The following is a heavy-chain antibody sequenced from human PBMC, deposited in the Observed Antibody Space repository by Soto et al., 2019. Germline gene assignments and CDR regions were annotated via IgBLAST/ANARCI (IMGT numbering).Heavy chain of an antibody. D-gene: IGHD6-13*01. CDR2: ISAYNGNT. CDR3: ARDALAAACRSGGYYHYCIDG. J-gene: IGHJ6*02. V-gene: IGHV1-18*01. CDR1: GYTFTSYG. Sequence: ASVKVSCKASGYTFTSYGISWVRQAPGQGLEWMGWISAYNGNTNYAQKLQGRVTMTTDTSTSTAYMELRSLRSDDTAVYYCARDALAAACRSGGYYHYCIDGCCPGTTVSLS.